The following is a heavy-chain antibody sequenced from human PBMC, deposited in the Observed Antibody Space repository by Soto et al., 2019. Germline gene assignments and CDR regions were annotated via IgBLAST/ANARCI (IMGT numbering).Heavy chain of an antibody. CDR1: GYTLTSHY. CDR3: ARAPSWHGLDV. CDR2: INPGGVSK. J-gene: IGHJ6*02. V-gene: IGHV1-46*01. Sequence: ASVKVSCKASGYTLTSHYIHWVRQAPGQGLEWMGIINPGGVSKTYAQEFRGRITMTRDTSTSTVYMELSSLRSQDTAVYYCARAPSWHGLDVWGQGTTVTVSS.